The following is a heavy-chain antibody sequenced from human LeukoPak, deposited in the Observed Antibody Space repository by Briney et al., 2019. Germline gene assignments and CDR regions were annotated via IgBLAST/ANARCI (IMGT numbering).Heavy chain of an antibody. V-gene: IGHV3-48*02. CDR1: GFTFSSYA. CDR3: ARGETAVTSYLHF. J-gene: IGHJ4*02. Sequence: PGGSLRLSCAVSGFTFSSYAMNWVRQAPGKGLEWVSYISFSSSLIYYADSVKGRFTISRDNAKNSLYLQMNSLRDEDTAVYYCARGETAVTSYLHFRGQGTLVTVSS. CDR2: ISFSSSLI. D-gene: IGHD4-17*01.